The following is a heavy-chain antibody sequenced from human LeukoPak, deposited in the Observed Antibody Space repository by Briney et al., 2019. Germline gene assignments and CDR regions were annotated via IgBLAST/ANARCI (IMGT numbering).Heavy chain of an antibody. V-gene: IGHV3-23*01. J-gene: IGHJ4*02. CDR2: ISGSGGST. D-gene: IGHD3-3*01. Sequence: GGSLRLSCAASGFTFDDYAMHWVRQAPGKGLEWVSAISGSGGSTYYADSVKGRFTISRDNSKNTLYLQMNSLRAEDTAVYYCAKDPSYDFWSGYDLYFDYWGQGTLVTVSS. CDR3: AKDPSYDFWSGYDLYFDY. CDR1: GFTFDDYA.